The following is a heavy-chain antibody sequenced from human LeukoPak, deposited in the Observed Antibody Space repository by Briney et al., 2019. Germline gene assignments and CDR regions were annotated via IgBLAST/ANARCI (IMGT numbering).Heavy chain of an antibody. V-gene: IGHV4-61*02. J-gene: IGHJ4*02. D-gene: IGHD6-6*01. CDR1: GGSISSGSYY. CDR2: IYTSGST. CDR3: ARLVSGSSSSFDY. Sequence: SETLSLTCTVSGGSISSGSYYWSWIRQPAGKGLEWIGRIYTSGSTNYNPSLKSRVTISVDTSKNQFSLKLSSVTAADTAVYYCARLVSGSSSSFDYWGQGTLVTVSS.